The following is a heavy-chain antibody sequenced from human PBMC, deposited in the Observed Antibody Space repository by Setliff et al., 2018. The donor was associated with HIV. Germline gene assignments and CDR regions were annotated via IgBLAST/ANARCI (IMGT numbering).Heavy chain of an antibody. V-gene: IGHV4-59*08. D-gene: IGHD3-22*01. CDR3: ARGLSFYDPGGFDY. CDR1: GGSFSDYY. J-gene: IGHJ4*02. Sequence: SETLSLTCTVSGGSFSDYYRSWIRQPPGKGLEWIGNIYYSGSTYYDPSLKSRVTISLDTSKNQFFLKLSSVTAADTAVYYCARGLSFYDPGGFDYWGQGTLVTVSS. CDR2: IYYSGST.